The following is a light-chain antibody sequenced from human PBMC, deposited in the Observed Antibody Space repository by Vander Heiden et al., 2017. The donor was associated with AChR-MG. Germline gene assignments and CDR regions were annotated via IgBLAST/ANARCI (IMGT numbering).Light chain of an antibody. J-gene: IGLJ2*01. Sequence: QSALTQPASVSGPPGQSVTSSCTGTSSDVGGYNYVSWHQQHPGKAPKLMIYEVSNRPAGVSNRFAGSKSGNTASLTISGLQAEDETDYYCSSYTSSSPLVFGGGTKLTVL. CDR1: SSDVGGYNY. V-gene: IGLV2-14*01. CDR3: SSYTSSSPLV. CDR2: EVS.